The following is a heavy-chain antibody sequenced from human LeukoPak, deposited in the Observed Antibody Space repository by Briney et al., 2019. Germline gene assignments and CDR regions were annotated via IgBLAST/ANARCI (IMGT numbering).Heavy chain of an antibody. J-gene: IGHJ5*02. V-gene: IGHV3-21*01. CDR2: ISSSSSYI. Sequence: PGGSLRLSCAASGFTFSSYSMNWVRQAPGKGLDWVSSISSSSSYIYYADSVKGRFTISRDNAKNSLYLQMNSLRAEDTAVYYCARDRGTRYCSGGSCYSSRRFDPWGQGTLVTVSS. CDR1: GFTFSSYS. D-gene: IGHD2-15*01. CDR3: ARDRGTRYCSGGSCYSSRRFDP.